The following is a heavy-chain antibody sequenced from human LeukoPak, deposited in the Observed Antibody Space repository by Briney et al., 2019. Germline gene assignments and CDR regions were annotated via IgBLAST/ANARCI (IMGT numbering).Heavy chain of an antibody. D-gene: IGHD3-22*01. CDR1: GYTFTGYY. Sequence: GASVKVSCKASGYTFTGYYMHWVRQAPGQGLEWMGWINPNSGGTNYAQKFQGRVTMTRDTSISTAYMELSRLRSDDTAVYYCARDLDYYDSSGYLDYWGQGTLVTVSS. J-gene: IGHJ4*02. CDR2: INPNSGGT. CDR3: ARDLDYYDSSGYLDY. V-gene: IGHV1-2*02.